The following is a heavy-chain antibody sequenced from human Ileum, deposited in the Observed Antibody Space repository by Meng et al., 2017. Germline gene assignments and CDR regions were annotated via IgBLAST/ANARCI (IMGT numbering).Heavy chain of an antibody. V-gene: IGHV1-69*05. CDR1: GGTFSSYA. CDR2: IIPIFGTA. CDR3: ARDYYGSGSYPTVFDI. Sequence: SVKVSCKASGGTFSSYAISWVRQAPGQGLEWMGGIIPIFGTAKYAQKFQGRVTITTDESTSTAYMELSSLRSEDTAVYYCARDYYGSGSYPTVFDIWGQGTMVTVSS. D-gene: IGHD3-10*01. J-gene: IGHJ3*02.